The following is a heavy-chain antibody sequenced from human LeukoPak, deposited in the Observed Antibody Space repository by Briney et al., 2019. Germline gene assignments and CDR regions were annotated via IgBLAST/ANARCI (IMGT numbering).Heavy chain of an antibody. J-gene: IGHJ4*02. CDR3: AKDMRGGIQLWLRSTTSPDY. Sequence: GRSLRLSCAAPGFTFSSSGMHWVRQAPGKGLGWVAVISYDGSNKYYADSVKGRFTISRDNSKNTLYLQMNSLRAEDTAVYYCAKDMRGGIQLWLRSTTSPDYWGQGTLVTVSS. V-gene: IGHV3-30*18. D-gene: IGHD5-18*01. CDR1: GFTFSSSG. CDR2: ISYDGSNK.